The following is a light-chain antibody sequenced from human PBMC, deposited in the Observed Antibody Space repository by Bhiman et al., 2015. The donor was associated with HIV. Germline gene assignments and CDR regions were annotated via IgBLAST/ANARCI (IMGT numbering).Light chain of an antibody. V-gene: IGLV3-1*01. CDR3: QAWDSGTAV. CDR2: QDN. Sequence: SYELTQPPSVSVSPGQTATITCSGDKLGDKYASWYQQKPGQSPVVVIYQDNKRPSGIPERFSGSNSGSTATLTISGTQALDEADYYCQAWDSGTAVFGTGTKVTVL. CDR1: KLGDKY. J-gene: IGLJ1*01.